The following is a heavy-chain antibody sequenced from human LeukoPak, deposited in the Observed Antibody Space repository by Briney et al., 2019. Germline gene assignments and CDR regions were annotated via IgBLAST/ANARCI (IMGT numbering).Heavy chain of an antibody. Sequence: SETLSLTCAVSGYSISSGYYWGWIRQPPGKGLEWIGSIYHSGSTHYNPSLKSRVTISVDTSKNQFSLKLSSVTAADTAVYYCARHRGCSSTSCYLDYWGQGTLVTVSS. V-gene: IGHV4-38-2*01. CDR2: IYHSGST. CDR1: GYSISSGYY. CDR3: ARHRGCSSTSCYLDY. J-gene: IGHJ4*02. D-gene: IGHD2-2*01.